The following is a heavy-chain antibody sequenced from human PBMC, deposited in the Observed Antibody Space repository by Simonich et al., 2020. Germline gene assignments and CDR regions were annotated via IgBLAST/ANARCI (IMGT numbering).Heavy chain of an antibody. CDR3: ARGKGWKHAFDI. J-gene: IGHJ3*02. Sequence: QVQLQQWGAGLLKPSETLSLTCAVYGGSFSGFYWRWLRQPPGKGLEWIGEINHSGSTNYNPSLKSRVTISVDTSKNQFSLKLISVTAADTAVYYCARGKGWKHAFDIWGQGTMVTVSS. CDR1: GGSFSGFY. CDR2: INHSGST. V-gene: IGHV4-34*01. D-gene: IGHD1-1*01.